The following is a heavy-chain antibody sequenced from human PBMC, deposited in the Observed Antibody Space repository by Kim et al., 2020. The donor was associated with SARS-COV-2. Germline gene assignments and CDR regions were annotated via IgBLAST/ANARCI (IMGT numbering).Heavy chain of an antibody. Sequence: GGSLRLSCAASGFTFDDYAMHWVRQAPGKGLEWVSLISGDGGSTYYADSVKGRFTISRDNSKNSLNLQMNSLRTEDTALYYCAKDTWDCGGDCYSNYWYFDLWGRGTLVTVSS. D-gene: IGHD2-21*02. CDR2: ISGDGGST. V-gene: IGHV3-43*02. J-gene: IGHJ2*01. CDR1: GFTFDDYA. CDR3: AKDTWDCGGDCYSNYWYFDL.